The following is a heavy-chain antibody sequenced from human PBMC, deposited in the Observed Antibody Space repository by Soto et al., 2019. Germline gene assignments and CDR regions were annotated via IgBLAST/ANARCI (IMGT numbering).Heavy chain of an antibody. D-gene: IGHD2-2*01. Sequence: GESLKISCKGSGYSFTSYWIGWVRQMPGKGLEWMGIIYPGDSDTRYSPSFQGQVTISADKSISTAYLQWSSLKASDTAMYYCARHRTIRGYCSSTSCLNTTYYYYYGMDVWGQGTTVTVSS. V-gene: IGHV5-51*01. CDR1: GYSFTSYW. CDR2: IYPGDSDT. CDR3: ARHRTIRGYCSSTSCLNTTYYYYYGMDV. J-gene: IGHJ6*02.